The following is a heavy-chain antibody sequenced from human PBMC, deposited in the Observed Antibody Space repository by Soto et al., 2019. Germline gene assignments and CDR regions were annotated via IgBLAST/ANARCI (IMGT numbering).Heavy chain of an antibody. J-gene: IGHJ4*02. CDR2: INAGNGNT. Sequence: QVQLVQSGAEVKKPGASVKVSCKASGYTFTSYAMHWVRQAPGQRLEWMGWINAGNGNTKYSQKFQGRVTITRDTSESTAYMEMSSLRSEDTAVYYCARDRVGFALPSIAVAGQAFDYWGQGTLVTVSS. CDR1: GYTFTSYA. D-gene: IGHD6-19*01. V-gene: IGHV1-3*01. CDR3: ARDRVGFALPSIAVAGQAFDY.